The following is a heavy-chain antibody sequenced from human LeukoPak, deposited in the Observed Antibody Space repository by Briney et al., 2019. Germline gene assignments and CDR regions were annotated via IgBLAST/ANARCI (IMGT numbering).Heavy chain of an antibody. CDR3: ARDRPYIAVAGTDHYFDY. CDR2: ISGSGGST. Sequence: GGSLRLSCAASGFTFSSYSMNWVRQAPGKGLEWVSAISGSGGSTYYADSVKGRFTISRDNSKNTLYLQMNSLRAEDTAVYYCARDRPYIAVAGTDHYFDYWGQGTLVTVSS. J-gene: IGHJ4*02. V-gene: IGHV3-23*01. CDR1: GFTFSSYS. D-gene: IGHD6-19*01.